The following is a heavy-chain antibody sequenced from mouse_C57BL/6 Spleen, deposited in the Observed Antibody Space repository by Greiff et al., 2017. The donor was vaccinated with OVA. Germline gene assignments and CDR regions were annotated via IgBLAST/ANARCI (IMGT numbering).Heavy chain of an antibody. V-gene: IGHV1-82*01. J-gene: IGHJ4*01. CDR3: ARADYYGSSPYYAMDY. CDR1: GYAFSSSW. Sequence: QVQLQQSGPELVKPGASVKISCKASGYAFSSSWMNWVKQRPGKGLEWIGRIYPGDGDTNYNGKFKGKATLTADKSSSTAYMQLSSLTSEDSAVYFCARADYYGSSPYYAMDYWGQGTSVTVSS. D-gene: IGHD1-1*01. CDR2: IYPGDGDT.